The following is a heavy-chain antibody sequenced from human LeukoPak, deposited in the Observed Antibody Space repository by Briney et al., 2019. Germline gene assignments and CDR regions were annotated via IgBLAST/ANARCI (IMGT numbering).Heavy chain of an antibody. CDR1: GFSFSSFA. CDR2: VSSSGGSI. Sequence: GGSLRLSCAASGFSFSSFAMTWVRQAPGKGLEWVSTVSSSGGSIYYADSVKRRFTISRDNSKNTLYLQMNSLRAEDTAVYYCAKFYVATRLTTPFDYWGQGTLVTVSS. V-gene: IGHV3-23*01. J-gene: IGHJ4*02. CDR3: AKFYVATRLTTPFDY. D-gene: IGHD6-6*01.